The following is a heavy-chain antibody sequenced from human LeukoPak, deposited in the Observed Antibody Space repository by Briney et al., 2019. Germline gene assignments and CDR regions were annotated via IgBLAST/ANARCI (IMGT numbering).Heavy chain of an antibody. J-gene: IGHJ4*02. V-gene: IGHV3-66*01. D-gene: IGHD1-26*01. CDR3: ARGARSSDY. CDR1: GFTFNNYA. CDR2: IYSGGST. Sequence: PGGSLRLSCAASGFTFNNYAMSWVRQAPGKGLEWVSVIYSGGSTYYADSVKGRFTISRDNSKNTLYLQMNSLRAEDTAVYYCARGARSSDYWGQGTLVTVSS.